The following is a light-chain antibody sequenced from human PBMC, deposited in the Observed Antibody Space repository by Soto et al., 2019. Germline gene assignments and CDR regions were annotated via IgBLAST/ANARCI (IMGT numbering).Light chain of an antibody. V-gene: IGKV1-33*01. CDR1: QDISNY. Sequence: DIQMTQSPSSLSASVGDRVTITCQASQDISNYLNWYQQRPGKAPKLLIYDASNLETGVPSRFSGSGSGRDFTFTISSLQPEYIATYYCQHYDNLSLTFGGGTKVEIK. CDR3: QHYDNLSLT. CDR2: DAS. J-gene: IGKJ4*01.